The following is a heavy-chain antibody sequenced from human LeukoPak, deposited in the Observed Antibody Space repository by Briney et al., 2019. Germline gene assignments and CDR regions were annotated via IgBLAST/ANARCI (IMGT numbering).Heavy chain of an antibody. CDR3: AKERVDIVATITSHWFDP. CDR1: GFTFSSYG. J-gene: IGHJ5*02. Sequence: AGGSLRLSCAASGFTFSSYGTTWVRQAPGKGLEWVSTISGSGGSTYCADSVKGRFTISRDNCKNALYLQMNSLRAEDTAVYYCAKERVDIVATITSHWFDPWGQGTLVTVSS. V-gene: IGHV3-23*01. CDR2: ISGSGGST. D-gene: IGHD5-12*01.